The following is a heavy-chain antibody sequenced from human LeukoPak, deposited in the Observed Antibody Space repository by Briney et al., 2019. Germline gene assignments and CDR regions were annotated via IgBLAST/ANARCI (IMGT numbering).Heavy chain of an antibody. CDR3: AKGGCSGVGCDCFHS. D-gene: IGHD2-15*01. CDR2: ISDDSSFT. Sequence: GGSLRLSCVASGLRFRSYAMNWVRQAPGKGLECISTISDDSSFTYYADSVKGRSAISRDDSKNTLYLQMNNLKVEETAVYYGAKGGCSGVGCDCFHSWGRGALVTVSS. CDR1: GLRFRSYA. V-gene: IGHV3-23*01. J-gene: IGHJ4*02.